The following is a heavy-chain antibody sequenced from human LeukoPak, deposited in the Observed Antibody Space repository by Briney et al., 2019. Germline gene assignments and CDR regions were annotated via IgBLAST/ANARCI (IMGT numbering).Heavy chain of an antibody. CDR1: GFSLSSYA. D-gene: IGHD3-22*01. V-gene: IGHV3-23*01. J-gene: IGHJ4*02. CDR3: ARLYQHDSSTYRPVDY. CDR2: TSSSDAGK. Sequence: GGSLRLSCTVSGFSLSSYAMSWVRRAPGKGLEWVSATSSSDAGKYYADSVRGRFTISRDNSRNTMYLQMNSLRAEDTAVYYCARLYQHDSSTYRPVDYWGQGTLVSVSS.